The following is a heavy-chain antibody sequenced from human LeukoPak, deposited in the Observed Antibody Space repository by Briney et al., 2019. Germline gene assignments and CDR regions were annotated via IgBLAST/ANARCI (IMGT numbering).Heavy chain of an antibody. Sequence: ASVKVSCKASGYTFTGYYMHWVRQAPGQGLEWMGRIIPILGIANYAQKFQGRVTITADESTSTAYMELSSLRSEDTAVYYCARGFSGLEFDYYYYGMDVWGQGTTVTVSS. CDR1: GYTFTGYY. J-gene: IGHJ6*02. D-gene: IGHD3-10*01. CDR2: IIPILGIA. CDR3: ARGFSGLEFDYYYYGMDV. V-gene: IGHV1-69*04.